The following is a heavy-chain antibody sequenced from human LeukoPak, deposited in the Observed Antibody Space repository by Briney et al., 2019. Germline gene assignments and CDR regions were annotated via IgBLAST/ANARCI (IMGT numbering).Heavy chain of an antibody. CDR2: ISAYNGNT. CDR3: ARQKTTYYYDSSGYYRAFDI. Sequence: GASVKVSGKASGYTFTSYGISWVREAPGQGLERRGWISAYNGNTNYAQKLQGRVTRTTDTSTSTDSMQLRRLRCDDTAVYYCARQKTTYYYDSSGYYRAFDIWGKGKMVTVSS. V-gene: IGHV1-18*01. D-gene: IGHD3-22*01. J-gene: IGHJ3*02. CDR1: GYTFTSYG.